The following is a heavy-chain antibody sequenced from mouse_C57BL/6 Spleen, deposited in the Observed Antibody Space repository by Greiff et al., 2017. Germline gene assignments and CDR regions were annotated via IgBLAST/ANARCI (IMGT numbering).Heavy chain of an antibody. J-gene: IGHJ2*01. CDR1: GYTFTSYW. Sequence: EVQLQQSGTVLARPGASVKMSCKTSGYTFTSYWMHWVKQRPGQGLEWIGAIYPGNSDTSYNQKFKGKAKLTAVTSASTAYMERSSLTNEDSAVYYSTRRGAHYDYAVGFFDYWGQGTTLTVSS. D-gene: IGHD2-4*01. V-gene: IGHV1-5*01. CDR2: IYPGNSDT. CDR3: TRRGAHYDYAVGFFDY.